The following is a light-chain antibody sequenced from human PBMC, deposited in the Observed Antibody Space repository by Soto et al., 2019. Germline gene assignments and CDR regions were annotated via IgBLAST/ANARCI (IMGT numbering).Light chain of an antibody. Sequence: DIQMTQSPSTLSASVGDRVTITCRASRSVSGWLAWYQQKPGKAPNLLIYDASTLESGVPSRFSGSGSGTEFTLTISSLQPDDFATYYCQQYNSYSWTFGQGTKVEIK. CDR1: RSVSGW. V-gene: IGKV1-5*01. CDR3: QQYNSYSWT. CDR2: DAS. J-gene: IGKJ1*01.